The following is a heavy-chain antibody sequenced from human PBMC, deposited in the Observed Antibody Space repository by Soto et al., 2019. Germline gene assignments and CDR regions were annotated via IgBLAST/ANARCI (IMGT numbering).Heavy chain of an antibody. J-gene: IGHJ4*02. CDR2: ISAYNGNT. D-gene: IGHD3-22*01. CDR3: ALHDYYDSSDSSNPFDY. V-gene: IGHV1-18*01. CDR1: GYTFTSYG. Sequence: ASVKVSCKASGYTFTSYGISWVRQAPGQGLEWMGWISAYNGNTNYAQKLQGRVTMTTDTSTSTAYMELRSLRSDDTAVYYCALHDYYDSSDSSNPFDYWGQGTLVTVSS.